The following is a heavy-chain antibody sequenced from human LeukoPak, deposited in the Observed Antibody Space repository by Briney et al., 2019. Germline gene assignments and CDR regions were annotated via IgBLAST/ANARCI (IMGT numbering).Heavy chain of an antibody. CDR3: ARDDNAFDI. V-gene: IGHV3-53*01. CDR2: IYSGGDT. J-gene: IGHJ3*02. CDR1: GFIVSDNY. Sequence: PGGSLRLSCAASGFIVSDNYMAWVRQAPGKGLEWVSLIYSGGDTHYAASVRGRFTISRDNSRNTLYLRMDSLRAEDTALYYCARDDNAFDIWGQGTMVTVSS.